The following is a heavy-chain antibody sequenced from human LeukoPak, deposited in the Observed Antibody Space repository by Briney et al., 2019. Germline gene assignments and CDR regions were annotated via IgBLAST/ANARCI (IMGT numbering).Heavy chain of an antibody. CDR3: AKETGRWELE. Sequence: GRSLRLSCAASGFTFSSYGIHWVRQAPGKGLEWVAVISNDGSNKYYADSVKGRFTISRDNSKNTLYLQMNSLRAEDTAVYYCAKETGRWELEWGQGTLVTVSS. CDR1: GFTFSSYG. CDR2: ISNDGSNK. J-gene: IGHJ4*02. D-gene: IGHD1-26*01. V-gene: IGHV3-30*18.